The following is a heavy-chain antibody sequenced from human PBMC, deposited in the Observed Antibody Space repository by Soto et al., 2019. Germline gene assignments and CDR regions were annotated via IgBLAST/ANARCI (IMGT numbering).Heavy chain of an antibody. CDR3: ARRRAGLDDS. D-gene: IGHD6-19*01. J-gene: IGHJ4*02. CDR2: ISAYNGNT. Sequence: GASVKVSCKASGYTFSSYGISWVRQAPGQGLEWMGWISAYNGNTNYAQKFQGRVTMTTDTSTSTAYVELRSLRSDDTAMYYCARRRAGLDDSWGQGTLVTVSS. CDR1: GYTFSSYG. V-gene: IGHV1-18*01.